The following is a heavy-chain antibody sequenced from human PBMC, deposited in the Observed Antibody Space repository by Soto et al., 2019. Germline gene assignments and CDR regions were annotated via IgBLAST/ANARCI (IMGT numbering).Heavy chain of an antibody. CDR1: GYTFTSYA. CDR2: INAGNGNT. D-gene: IGHD6-19*01. Sequence: ASVKVSCKASGYTFTSYAMHWVRQAPGQGLEWMGWINAGNGNTKYSQEFQGRVTITRDTSASTAYMELSSLRSEDTAVYYCARVRSRSAVADPFDYWGQGTLVTVSS. CDR3: ARVRSRSAVADPFDY. V-gene: IGHV1-3*01. J-gene: IGHJ4*02.